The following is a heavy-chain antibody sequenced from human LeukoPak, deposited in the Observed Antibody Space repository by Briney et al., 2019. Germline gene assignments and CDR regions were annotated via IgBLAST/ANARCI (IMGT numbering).Heavy chain of an antibody. CDR3: ARAYSSSWYYFDY. D-gene: IGHD6-13*01. CDR2: ISYDGSNK. J-gene: IGHJ4*02. Sequence: GGSLRLSCAASGFTFSSYAMHGVRQAPGKGLEWVAVISYDGSNKYYADSVKGRFTISRDNSKNTLYLQMNSLRAEDTAVYYCARAYSSSWYYFDYWGQGTLVTVSS. CDR1: GFTFSSYA. V-gene: IGHV3-30-3*01.